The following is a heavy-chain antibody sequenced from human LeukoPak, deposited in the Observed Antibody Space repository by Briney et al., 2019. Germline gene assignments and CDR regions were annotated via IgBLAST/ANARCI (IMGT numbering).Heavy chain of an antibody. CDR1: GGSFSGYY. V-gene: IGHV4-34*01. Sequence: SETLSLTCAVYGGSFSGYYWSWIRQPPGKGLEWIGEINHSGSTNYNPTLKSRVTISVDTSKNQFSLKLSFVTAADTAVYYCARGGRQQLTPYYFDYWGQGTLVTVSS. J-gene: IGHJ4*02. CDR3: ARGGRQQLTPYYFDY. CDR2: INHSGST. D-gene: IGHD6-13*01.